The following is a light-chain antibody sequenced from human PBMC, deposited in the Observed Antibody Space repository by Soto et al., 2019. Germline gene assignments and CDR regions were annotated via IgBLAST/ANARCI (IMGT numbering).Light chain of an antibody. CDR3: QQASSFPPT. CDR1: QSISSW. Sequence: QMTQSTSTPSASVGDKVTITCRASQSISSWLAWYQQKPGKAPKLLIYDASSLESGVPSRFSGSGSGTEFTLTISSLQPEDFATYYCQQASSFPPTFGQGTRLEI. CDR2: DAS. V-gene: IGKV1-5*01. J-gene: IGKJ5*01.